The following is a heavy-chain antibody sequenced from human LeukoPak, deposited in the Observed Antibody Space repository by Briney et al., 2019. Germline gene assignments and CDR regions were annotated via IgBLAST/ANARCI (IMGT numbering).Heavy chain of an antibody. CDR1: GYTFTSYD. J-gene: IGHJ4*02. D-gene: IGHD3-10*01. CDR3: ARGPYYYGSGSFFGGDY. Sequence: GASVKVSCKASGYTFTSYDINWVRQATGQGLEWMGWMNPNSGNTGYAQKFQGRVTMTRNTSIGTAYMELSSLRSEDTAVYYCARGPYYYGSGSFFGGDYWGQGTLVTVSS. V-gene: IGHV1-8*01. CDR2: MNPNSGNT.